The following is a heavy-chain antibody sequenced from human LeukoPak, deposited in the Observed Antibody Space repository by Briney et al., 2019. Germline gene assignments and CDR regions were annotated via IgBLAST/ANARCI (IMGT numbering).Heavy chain of an antibody. D-gene: IGHD3-3*01. Sequence: PGRSLRLSCAASGFTSDDYAMHWVRQAPGKGLEWVSGISWNSGSIGYADSVKGRFTISRDNAKNSLYLQMNSLRAEDMALYYCAKGDFWSGPHHLYFDYWGQGTLVTVSS. CDR2: ISWNSGSI. J-gene: IGHJ4*02. V-gene: IGHV3-9*02. CDR3: AKGDFWSGPHHLYFDY. CDR1: GFTSDDYA.